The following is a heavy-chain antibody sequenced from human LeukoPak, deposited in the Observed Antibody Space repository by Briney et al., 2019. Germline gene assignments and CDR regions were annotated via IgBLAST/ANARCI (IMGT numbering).Heavy chain of an antibody. CDR1: GYTFTSYD. CDR2: MNPNSGNT. V-gene: IGHV1-8*01. J-gene: IGHJ6*03. CDR3: ARVSGYYLLYYYMDV. D-gene: IGHD3-22*01. Sequence: ASVKVSCKASGYTFTSYDINWVRQATGQGLEWMGWMNPNSGNTGYAQKFQGRVTMTRNTSISTAYMELSSLRSEDTAVYYCARVSGYYLLYYYMDVWGKGTTVTISS.